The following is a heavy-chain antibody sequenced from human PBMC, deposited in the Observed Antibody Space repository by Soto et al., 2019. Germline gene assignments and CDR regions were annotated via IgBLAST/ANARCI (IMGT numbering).Heavy chain of an antibody. J-gene: IGHJ6*02. V-gene: IGHV4-34*01. CDR3: GRVKNGGTDRQSAPYYYSYGMDV. Sequence: SETLSLTCAVYGGSFSGYYWSWIRQPPGKGLEWIGEINHSGSTNYNPSLKSRVTISVDTSKNQFSLKLSSVTAADTAVYYCGRVKNGGTDRQSAPYYYSYGMDVWGQGTTVTVSS. CDR2: INHSGST. CDR1: GGSFSGYY. D-gene: IGHD1-1*01.